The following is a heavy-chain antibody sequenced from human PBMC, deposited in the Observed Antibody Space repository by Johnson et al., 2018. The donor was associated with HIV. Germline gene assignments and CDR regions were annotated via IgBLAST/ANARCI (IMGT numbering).Heavy chain of an antibody. CDR1: GFTFSSYA. CDR2: IKSKTDGGTT. D-gene: IGHD1-26*01. V-gene: IGHV3-15*01. CDR3: AKNNQVWGLLPVDAFDI. Sequence: VQLVESGGGVVQPGRSLRLSCAASGFTFSSYAMHWVRQAPGKGLEWVGRIKSKTDGGTTDYAARVQGRFPIPRDNSKNTLYLQMNSLREEDTAVYYCAKNNQVWGLLPVDAFDIWGQGTLITVSS. J-gene: IGHJ3*02.